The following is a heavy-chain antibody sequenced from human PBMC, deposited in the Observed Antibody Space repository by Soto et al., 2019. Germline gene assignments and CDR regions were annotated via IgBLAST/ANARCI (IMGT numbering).Heavy chain of an antibody. J-gene: IGHJ4*02. Sequence: VHLSEAGGALVQPGGSLRLSCAASGFTFRVYAMSWFRQAPGGGLEWVSAIGGTGNTTYYADSVKGRFTIARDNSRDTLYLQMTSLRVEDTAVYYCARIRQLLLVSWGQGTLVSVSS. V-gene: IGHV3-23*01. D-gene: IGHD2-2*01. CDR2: IGGTGNTT. CDR1: GFTFRVYA. CDR3: ARIRQLLLVS.